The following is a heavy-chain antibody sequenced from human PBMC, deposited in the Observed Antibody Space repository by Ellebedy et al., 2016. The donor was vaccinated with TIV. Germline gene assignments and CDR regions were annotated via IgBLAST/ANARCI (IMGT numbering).Heavy chain of an antibody. D-gene: IGHD3-22*01. V-gene: IGHV1-24*01. Sequence: ASVKVSCRVSGYTLTELSMHWVRQAPGKGLEWMGGFDPEDGETIYAQKFQGRVTMTEDTSTDTAYMELSSLRSEDTALYYCARPVGPYDSTGSRYYWYFDLWGRGTLVTVSS. J-gene: IGHJ2*01. CDR3: ARPVGPYDSTGSRYYWYFDL. CDR2: FDPEDGET. CDR1: GYTLTELS.